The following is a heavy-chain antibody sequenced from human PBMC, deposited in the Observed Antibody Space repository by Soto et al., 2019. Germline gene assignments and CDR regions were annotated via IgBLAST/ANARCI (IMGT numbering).Heavy chain of an antibody. CDR3: AKPVFVPTAMVGTFDV. V-gene: IGHV3-23*01. CDR1: GFTFSSFA. Sequence: VGSLRLSCAASGFTFSSFAMTWVRQAPGKGLEWVSTVSDSGGSTYYADSVKGRFTISRDNYKNTVFLQMNSLRAEDTAVYYCAKPVFVPTAMVGTFDVWGQGTMVTVSS. CDR2: VSDSGGST. J-gene: IGHJ3*01. D-gene: IGHD2-2*01.